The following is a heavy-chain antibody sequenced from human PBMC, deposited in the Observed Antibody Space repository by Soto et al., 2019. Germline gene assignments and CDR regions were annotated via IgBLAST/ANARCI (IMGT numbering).Heavy chain of an antibody. D-gene: IGHD6-6*01. CDR2: IFHSLGA. CDR1: GGSTTSDY. CDR3: ARRDYSTSSLGPFDY. Sequence: SETLSLTCTVSGGSTTSDYWSWIRQPPGKGLEWLGYIFHSLGAKYNPSLKSRVTMSVDTSKNQFFLNLTSVTAADTALYFCARRDYSTSSLGPFDYWGQGILVTVSS. J-gene: IGHJ4*02. V-gene: IGHV4-59*01.